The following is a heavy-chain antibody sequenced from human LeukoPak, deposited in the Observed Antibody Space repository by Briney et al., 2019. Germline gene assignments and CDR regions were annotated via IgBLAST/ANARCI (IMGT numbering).Heavy chain of an antibody. Sequence: QPGGSLRLSCVVSELSFYNYEMNWVRQFPGKGLEWVSYISRDGNTIHYADSVKGRFTFSRDNGKRSVYLQMNGLRVEDTAVYYCASRQPYYGYDYWGRGTQVTVSS. V-gene: IGHV3-48*03. D-gene: IGHD5-12*01. J-gene: IGHJ4*02. CDR1: ELSFYNYE. CDR3: ASRQPYYGYDY. CDR2: ISRDGNTI.